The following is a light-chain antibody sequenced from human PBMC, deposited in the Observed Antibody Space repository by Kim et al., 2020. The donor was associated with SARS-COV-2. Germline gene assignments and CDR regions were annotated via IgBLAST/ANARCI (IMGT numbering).Light chain of an antibody. CDR2: DVS. V-gene: IGKV1-17*01. J-gene: IGKJ4*01. CDR3: LQHYTFPPT. CDR1: QDINIF. Sequence: EYVGDSVTITCRAGQDINIFLGWYQQKPGKAPKRLIYDVSSLQSGVPSRFRGLGSGTEFTLIISSLQPEDFATYYCLQHYTFPPTFGGGTKVDIK.